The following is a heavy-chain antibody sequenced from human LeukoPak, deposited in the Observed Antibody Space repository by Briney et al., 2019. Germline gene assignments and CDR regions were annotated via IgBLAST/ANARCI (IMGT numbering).Heavy chain of an antibody. V-gene: IGHV3-74*01. CDR3: ARDLRTPSDTNIAIDY. J-gene: IGHJ4*02. CDR2: INSDGRLT. CDR1: GFTFSNYW. Sequence: GGSLRLYCAASGFTFSNYWMHWVRQGPGKGLVWVSRINSDGRLTSYADSVKGRFTISRDNAKNTLYLQMNGPRAEDTAVYYCARDLRTPSDTNIAIDYWGQGTLVTVSS. D-gene: IGHD4-23*01.